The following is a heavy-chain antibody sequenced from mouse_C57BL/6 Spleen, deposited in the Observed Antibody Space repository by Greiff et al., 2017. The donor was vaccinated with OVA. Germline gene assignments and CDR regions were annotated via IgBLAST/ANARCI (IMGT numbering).Heavy chain of an antibody. CDR2: INYDGSST. V-gene: IGHV5-16*01. CDR1: GFTFSDYY. J-gene: IGHJ4*01. D-gene: IGHD1-1*01. Sequence: EVNVVESEGGLVQPGSSMKLSCTASGFTFSDYYMAWVRQVPEKGLEWVANINYDGSSTYYLDSLKSRFIISRDNAKNILYLQMSSLKSEDTATYYCARGNGSSRYAMGYWGQGTSVTVSS. CDR3: ARGNGSSRYAMGY.